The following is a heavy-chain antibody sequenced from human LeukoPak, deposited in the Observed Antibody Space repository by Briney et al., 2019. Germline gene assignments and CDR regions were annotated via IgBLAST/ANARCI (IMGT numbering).Heavy chain of an antibody. V-gene: IGHV4-59*08. J-gene: IGHJ4*01. CDR3: ARHRDYYDT. CDR1: GASINNNF. CDR2: IYSSGSA. Sequence: SETLSLTCTVSGASINNNFWTWIRQPPGKGLEWIGYIYSSGSANYNPSLKSRVIISGDTSKNQISVNLTSVTAADTAVYFCARHRDYYDTWGHGTLVTVSS. D-gene: IGHD3-22*01.